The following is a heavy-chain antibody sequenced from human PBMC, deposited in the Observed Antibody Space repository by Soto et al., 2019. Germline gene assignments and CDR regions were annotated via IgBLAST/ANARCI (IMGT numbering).Heavy chain of an antibody. V-gene: IGHV1-69*08. J-gene: IGHJ4*02. CDR2: IIPILGIA. CDR1: GGTFSSYT. D-gene: IGHD3-10*01. CDR3: AREVYYDGSGAFFDY. Sequence: QVQLVQSGAEVKKPGSSVKVSCKASGGTFSSYTISWVRQAPGQGLEWMGRIIPILGIANYAQKFQGRVTITADKSTSTAYMELSSLRSEDTAVYYCAREVYYDGSGAFFDYWGQGTLATVSS.